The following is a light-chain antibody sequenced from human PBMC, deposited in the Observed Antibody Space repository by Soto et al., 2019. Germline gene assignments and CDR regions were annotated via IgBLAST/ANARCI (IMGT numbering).Light chain of an antibody. J-gene: IGKJ5*01. V-gene: IGKV1-5*01. CDR2: DAS. Sequence: DIQMTQSPSTLSASVGDRVTITCRASQSISSWLAWYQQKPGKAPKLLIYDASSLESGVPSRFSGSGSGTDFTLTISRLEPDDSATYYCQPYNSYSRTFGQGTRLEIK. CDR3: QPYNSYSRT. CDR1: QSISSW.